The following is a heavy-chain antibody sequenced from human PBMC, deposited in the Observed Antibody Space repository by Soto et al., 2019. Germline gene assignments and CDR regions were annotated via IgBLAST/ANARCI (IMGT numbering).Heavy chain of an antibody. CDR2: IWYDGSNK. J-gene: IGHJ6*02. CDR3: ARDRMIVVATLNYYCYGMDV. V-gene: IGHV3-33*01. CDR1: GFTFSSYG. Sequence: QVQLVESGGGVVQPGRSLRLSCAASGFTFSSYGMHWVRQAPGKGLEWVAVIWYDGSNKYYADSVKGRFTISRDNSKNTLYLQMNSLRAEDTAVYYCARDRMIVVATLNYYCYGMDVWGQGTTVTVSS. D-gene: IGHD3-22*01.